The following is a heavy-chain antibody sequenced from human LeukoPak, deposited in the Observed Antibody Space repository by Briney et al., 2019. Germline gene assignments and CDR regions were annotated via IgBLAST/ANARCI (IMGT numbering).Heavy chain of an antibody. V-gene: IGHV4-59*01. Sequence: SETLSLTCTVSGGSISTYYWSWIRQPPGKGLEWIGYIYYSGNTNYNPSLKSRVTISVDTSKNQFSLKLGSVTAADTAVCYCAREVSGASEIDYWGQGTLVTVSS. CDR2: IYYSGNT. D-gene: IGHD1-26*01. CDR3: AREVSGASEIDY. J-gene: IGHJ4*02. CDR1: GGSISTYY.